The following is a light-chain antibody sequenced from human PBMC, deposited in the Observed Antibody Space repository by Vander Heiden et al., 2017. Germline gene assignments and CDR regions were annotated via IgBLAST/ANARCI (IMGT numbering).Light chain of an antibody. CDR3: QAWDSSTVV. CDR2: QDS. V-gene: IGLV3-1*01. Sequence: SYELTHPPSVSVSPGQTASITCPGDKLGDKYACWYRQKPGQSPVLVIYQDSKRPSGIPERFSGSNSGNTATLTISGTQAMDEADYYCQAWDSSTVVFGGGTKLTVL. J-gene: IGLJ2*01. CDR1: KLGDKY.